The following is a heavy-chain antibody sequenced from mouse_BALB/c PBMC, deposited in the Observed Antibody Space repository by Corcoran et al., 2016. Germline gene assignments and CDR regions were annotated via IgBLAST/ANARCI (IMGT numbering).Heavy chain of an antibody. CDR2: IYWDDDK. J-gene: IGHJ3*01. D-gene: IGHD4-1*01. V-gene: IGHV8-12*01. CDR1: GFSLSTSGMG. Sequence: QVTLKESGPGILQPSQTLSLTCSFSGFSLSTSGMGVSWIRQPSGKGLEWLAHIYWDDDKRYNPSLKSRVTISKDTSRNQVFLKITSVDTADTATYYCARSELGRERFAYWGQGTLVTVSA. CDR3: ARSELGRERFAY.